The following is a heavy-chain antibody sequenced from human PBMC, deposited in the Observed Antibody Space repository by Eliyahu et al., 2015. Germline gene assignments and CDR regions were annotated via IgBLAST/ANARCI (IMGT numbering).Heavy chain of an antibody. Sequence: EVRLVESGGGLVQPGGSLRLSCTASGFTFSGQWMDWVRQAPGEGLQWVANINQHGSEKNYVDSVKGRFTISRDNARNSLYLQLDSLRAEDTGVYFCSKSLNDWGQGTLVTVSS. V-gene: IGHV3-7*01. CDR2: INQHGSEK. CDR1: GFTFSGQW. J-gene: IGHJ4*02. CDR3: SKSLND.